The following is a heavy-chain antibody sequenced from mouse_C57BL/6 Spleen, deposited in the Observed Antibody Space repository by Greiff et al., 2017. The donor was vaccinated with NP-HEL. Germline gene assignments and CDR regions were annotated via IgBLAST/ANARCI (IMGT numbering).Heavy chain of an antibody. V-gene: IGHV5-15*01. CDR3: ARHPNYYGSSYWYFDV. CDR2: ISNLAYSI. Sequence: EVQGVESGGGLVQPGGSLKLSCAASGFTFSDYGMAWVRQAPRKGPAWVAFISNLAYSIYYADTVTGRFTISRENAKNTLYLEMSSLRSEDTAMYYCARHPNYYGSSYWYFDVWGTGTTVTVSS. J-gene: IGHJ1*03. D-gene: IGHD1-1*01. CDR1: GFTFSDYG.